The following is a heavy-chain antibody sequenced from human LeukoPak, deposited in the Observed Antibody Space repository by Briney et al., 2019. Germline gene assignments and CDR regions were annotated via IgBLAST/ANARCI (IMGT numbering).Heavy chain of an antibody. Sequence: GASVKVSCKASGGTFSSYAISWVRQAPGQGLEWMGGIIPIFGTANYAQKFQGRVTITTDESTSTAYMELSSLRSEDTAVYYCARDSEGGSGPYYFFDYWGQGTLVTVSS. V-gene: IGHV1-69*05. CDR3: ARDSEGGSGPYYFFDY. CDR1: GGTFSSYA. CDR2: IIPIFGTA. J-gene: IGHJ4*02. D-gene: IGHD3-10*01.